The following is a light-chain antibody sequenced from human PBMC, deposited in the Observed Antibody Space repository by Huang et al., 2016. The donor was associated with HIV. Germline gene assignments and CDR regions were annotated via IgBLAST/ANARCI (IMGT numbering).Light chain of an antibody. CDR2: GAS. CDR1: QSVSSN. CDR3: QQYNNWPIT. Sequence: EIVMTQSPATLSVSPGERATLSCRASQSVSSNLAWYQQKPGQAPSLLIHGASTRATGIPARFSGSGSGTEFTLTISSLQSEDFAVYYCQQYNNWPITFGQGTRLEIK. V-gene: IGKV3D-15*01. J-gene: IGKJ5*01.